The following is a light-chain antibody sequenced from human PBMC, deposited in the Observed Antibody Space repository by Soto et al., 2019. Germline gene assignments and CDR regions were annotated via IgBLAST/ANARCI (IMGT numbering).Light chain of an antibody. CDR2: EVS. V-gene: IGLV2-8*01. CDR3: SSYAGSNNLVV. J-gene: IGLJ2*01. CDR1: SSDVGGYNY. Sequence: HSALTQPPSASGSPGQSVTISCTGTSSDVGGYNYVSWYQQHPGKAPKLMTYEVSKRPSGVPDRFSGSKSGNTASLTVSGLQAEDEADYYCSSYAGSNNLVVFGGGTKLTVL.